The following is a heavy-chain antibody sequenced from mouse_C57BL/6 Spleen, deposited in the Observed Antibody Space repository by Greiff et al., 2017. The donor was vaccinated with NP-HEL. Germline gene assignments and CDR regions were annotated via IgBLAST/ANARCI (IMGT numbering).Heavy chain of an antibody. CDR3: AGDSKNYAMDY. CDR1: GYTFTSYW. D-gene: IGHD2-5*01. V-gene: IGHV1-7*01. Sequence: QVHVKQSGAELAKPGASVKLSCKASGYTFTSYWMHWVKQRPGQGLEWIGYINPSSGYTKYNQKFKDKATLTADKSSSTAYMQLSSLTYEDSAVYYCAGDSKNYAMDYWGQGTSVTVSS. CDR2: INPSSGYT. J-gene: IGHJ4*01.